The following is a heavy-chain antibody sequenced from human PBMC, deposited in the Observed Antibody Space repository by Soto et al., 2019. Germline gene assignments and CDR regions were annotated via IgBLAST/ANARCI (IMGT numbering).Heavy chain of an antibody. CDR3: ARDRHSENDD. Sequence: PGGSLRLSCEASGFTFRSYAMHWVRQAPGKGREWVAVISYDGSNKYYADSVKGRFTISRDNSKNTLYLQMNSLRAEDTAVYYGARDRHSENDDWGQGTLVTVSS. V-gene: IGHV3-30-3*01. D-gene: IGHD2-15*01. J-gene: IGHJ4*02. CDR2: ISYDGSNK. CDR1: GFTFRSYA.